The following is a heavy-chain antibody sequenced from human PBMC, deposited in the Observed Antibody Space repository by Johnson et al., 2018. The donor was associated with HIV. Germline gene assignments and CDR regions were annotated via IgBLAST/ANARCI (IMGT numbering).Heavy chain of an antibody. V-gene: IGHV3-9*01. CDR3: ARDGNRGPHGFDI. Sequence: VQLVESGGGVVQPGRSLRLSCAASGFTFDDYAMHWVRQAPGKGLEWVSGISWNSGSIGYADSVKGRFTISRDNAKNTLYLQMNSLRAEDTAVYYCARDGNRGPHGFDIWGQGTMVTVSS. J-gene: IGHJ3*02. D-gene: IGHD1-14*01. CDR1: GFTFDDYA. CDR2: ISWNSGSI.